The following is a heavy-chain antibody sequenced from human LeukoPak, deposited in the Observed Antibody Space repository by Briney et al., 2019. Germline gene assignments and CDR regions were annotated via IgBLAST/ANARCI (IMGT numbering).Heavy chain of an antibody. CDR1: GFTFSSYG. Sequence: GGSLRLSCAASGFTFSSYGMHWVRQAPGKGLEWVAVISYDGSNKYYADSVKGRFTISRDNSKNTLYLQMNSLRAEDTAVYYCAKERSSGWYEFDYWGQGTLVTVSS. J-gene: IGHJ4*02. V-gene: IGHV3-30*18. CDR3: AKERSSGWYEFDY. CDR2: ISYDGSNK. D-gene: IGHD6-19*01.